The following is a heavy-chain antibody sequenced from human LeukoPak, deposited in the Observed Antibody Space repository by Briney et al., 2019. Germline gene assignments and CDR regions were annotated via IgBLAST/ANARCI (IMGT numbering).Heavy chain of an antibody. D-gene: IGHD5-18*01. J-gene: IGHJ4*02. Sequence: PGGSLRLSCAASGFTFSSYGMHWVRQAPGKGLEWVAVIWYDGSNKYYADSVKGRFTISRDNSKNTLYLQMNSLRAEDTAVYYCAKGLEDWILDYWGQGTLVTVSS. CDR3: AKGLEDWILDY. CDR2: IWYDGSNK. V-gene: IGHV3-33*06. CDR1: GFTFSSYG.